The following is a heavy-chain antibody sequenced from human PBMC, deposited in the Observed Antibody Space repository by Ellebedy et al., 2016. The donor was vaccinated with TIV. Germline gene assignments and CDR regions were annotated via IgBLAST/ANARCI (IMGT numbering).Heavy chain of an antibody. V-gene: IGHV5-51*01. CDR3: ARRATDYGGYFDY. CDR2: IYPDDSDT. D-gene: IGHD4-17*01. CDR1: GYSFTKHW. J-gene: IGHJ4*02. Sequence: GESLKISXKTSGYSFTKHWIGWVRQMPGKGLEWMGIIYPDDSDTRYSPSFQGQVTISADKSITTAYLQLSSLKASDTAIYYCARRATDYGGYFDYWGQGTLVTVSS.